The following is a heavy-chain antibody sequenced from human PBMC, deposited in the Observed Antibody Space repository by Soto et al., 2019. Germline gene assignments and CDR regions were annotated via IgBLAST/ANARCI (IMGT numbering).Heavy chain of an antibody. V-gene: IGHV4-34*01. CDR2: INHSGST. CDR1: GGSFSGYY. D-gene: IGHD5-12*01. CDR3: ARGVGYGGSDTDY. J-gene: IGHJ4*02. Sequence: QVQLQQWGARLLKPSETLSLTCAVYGGSFSGYYWSWIRQPPGKGLEWIGEINHSGSTNYNPSLKSRVTIPVDTSKNQCSLKLSSVTAAETAVYYCARGVGYGGSDTDYWGQGTLVTVSS.